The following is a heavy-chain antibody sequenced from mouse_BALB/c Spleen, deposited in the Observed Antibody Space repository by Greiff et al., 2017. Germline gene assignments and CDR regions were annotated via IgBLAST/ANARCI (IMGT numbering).Heavy chain of an antibody. V-gene: IGHV5-9-4*01. Sequence: EVKLMESGGGLVKPGGSLKLSCAASGFTFSSYAMSWVRQSPEKRLEWVAEISSGGSYTYYPDTVTGRFTISRDNAKNTLYLEMSSLRSEDTAMYYCARDLYYDYDGFAYWGQGTLVTVSA. CDR3: ARDLYYDYDGFAY. D-gene: IGHD2-4*01. CDR1: GFTFSSYA. J-gene: IGHJ3*01. CDR2: ISSGGSYT.